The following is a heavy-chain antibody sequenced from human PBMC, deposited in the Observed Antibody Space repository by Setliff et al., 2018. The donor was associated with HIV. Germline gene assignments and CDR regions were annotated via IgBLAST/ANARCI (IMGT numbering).Heavy chain of an antibody. CDR1: GYTFTDYY. CDR2: VDPEDGET. D-gene: IGHD3-16*01. Sequence: AASVKVSCKASGYTFTDYYMHWVQQAPGKGLEWMGRVDPEDGETIYAEKFQGRVTITADTSADTGYMELSSLRSDDTAIYYCARARYGGFDHWGQGSLVTVS. J-gene: IGHJ4*02. V-gene: IGHV1-69-2*01. CDR3: ARARYGGFDH.